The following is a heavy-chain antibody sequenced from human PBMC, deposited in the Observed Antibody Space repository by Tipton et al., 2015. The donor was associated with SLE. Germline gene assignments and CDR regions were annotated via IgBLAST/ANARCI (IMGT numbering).Heavy chain of an antibody. V-gene: IGHV4-34*01. J-gene: IGHJ6*02. D-gene: IGHD5-12*01. Sequence: TLSLTCAVSGGSFSGYAWSWVRQPPGKGLEWIGEVSHTRSTNYNPSLKSRGTISLDTSNNQFSLRLSSVTAADTAVYYCARQQHSGYNWEYYYYYYGMDVWGQGTTVTVSS. CDR2: VSHTRST. CDR3: ARQQHSGYNWEYYYYYYGMDV. CDR1: GGSFSGYA.